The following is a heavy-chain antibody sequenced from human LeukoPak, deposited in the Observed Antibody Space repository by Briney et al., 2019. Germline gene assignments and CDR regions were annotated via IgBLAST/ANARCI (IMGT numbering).Heavy chain of an antibody. V-gene: IGHV3-23*01. CDR1: GFTFSTYA. Sequence: GGSLRLSCVASGFTFSTYAMSWVRQAPGKGLEWVSTISSTGGSTCYADSVKGRFTISRDNSNNTLYLQMNSLRAEDTAVYYCARPLTWTNYKDYWGQGTLVTVSS. CDR3: ARPLTWTNYKDY. J-gene: IGHJ4*02. CDR2: ISSTGGST. D-gene: IGHD3-10*01.